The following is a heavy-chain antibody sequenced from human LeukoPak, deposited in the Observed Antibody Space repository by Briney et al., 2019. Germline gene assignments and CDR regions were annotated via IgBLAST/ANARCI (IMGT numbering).Heavy chain of an antibody. CDR1: GFTFSNYW. CDR3: TTDDGDWVDN. J-gene: IGHJ5*02. V-gene: IGHV3-74*01. Sequence: GGSLRLSCAASGFTFSNYWMHWVRQAPGKGLVWVSRINSDGSSTNYADSVKGRFTISRDNAKNTLYLQMNSLRAEDTAVYYCTTDDGDWVDNWGQGTLVTVSS. CDR2: INSDGSST. D-gene: IGHD4-17*01.